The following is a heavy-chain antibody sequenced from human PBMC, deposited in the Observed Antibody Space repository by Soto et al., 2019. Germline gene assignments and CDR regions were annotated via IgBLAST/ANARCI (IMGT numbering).Heavy chain of an antibody. Sequence: QVPLVQSEGELRQPGASVTVSCRASVYTFTSYGIIWVRQAPGQGLEWMGYISPNSGATRHAQNLQGRLTLTTDTSTNTASMELRSLSSDDTAIYYCVRKMCTRGGPHNFFDYWGLGALVTGSS. CDR2: ISPNSGAT. CDR3: VRKMCTRGGPHNFFDY. CDR1: VYTFTSYG. J-gene: IGHJ4*02. V-gene: IGHV1-18*01. D-gene: IGHD2-8*01.